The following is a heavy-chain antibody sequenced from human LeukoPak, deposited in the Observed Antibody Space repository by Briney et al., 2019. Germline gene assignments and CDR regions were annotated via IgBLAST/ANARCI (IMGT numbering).Heavy chain of an antibody. CDR1: GDSISYFY. J-gene: IGHJ6*03. D-gene: IGHD4-11*01. CDR2: ISGSGST. V-gene: IGHV4-4*07. Sequence: SETLSLTCSVSGDSISYFYWSWIRQAAGKGLEWIGRISGSGSTDYNASLKSQVTMSVDTSKNQLSLKVISVTAADTAVYYCARDGGYSNPYYYYYYMDFWGKGTTVTVSS. CDR3: ARDGGYSNPYYYYYYMDF.